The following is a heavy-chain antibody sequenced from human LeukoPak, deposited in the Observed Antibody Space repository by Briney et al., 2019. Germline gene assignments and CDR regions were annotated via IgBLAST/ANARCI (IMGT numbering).Heavy chain of an antibody. CDR1: GYTFTGYY. Sequence: RASVKVSCKASGYTFTGYYMHWVRQAPGQGLEWMGWINPNSGGTNYAQKFQGRVTMTRDTSISTAYMELSRLRSDDTAVYYCARDSYYDFWRNHNPSAFDYWGQGTLVTVSS. CDR3: ARDSYYDFWRNHNPSAFDY. D-gene: IGHD3-3*01. V-gene: IGHV1-2*02. J-gene: IGHJ4*02. CDR2: INPNSGGT.